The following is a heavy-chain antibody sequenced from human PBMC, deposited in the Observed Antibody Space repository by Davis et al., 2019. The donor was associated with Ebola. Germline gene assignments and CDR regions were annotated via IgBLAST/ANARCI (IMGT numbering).Heavy chain of an antibody. V-gene: IGHV4-59*01. J-gene: IGHJ4*02. CDR3: ARGMRSGSYLALGY. Sequence: PSETLSLTCTVSGGSISSYYWSWIRQPPGKGLEWIGYIYYSGSTNYNPSLKSRVTISVDTSKNQFSLKLSSVTAADTAVYYCARGMRSGSYLALGYWGQGTLVTVSS. CDR1: GGSISSYY. D-gene: IGHD3-16*02. CDR2: IYYSGST.